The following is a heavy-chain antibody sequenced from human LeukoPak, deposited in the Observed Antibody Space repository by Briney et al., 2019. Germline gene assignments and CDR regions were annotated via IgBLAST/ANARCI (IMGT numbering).Heavy chain of an antibody. CDR1: GXTFSGYW. D-gene: IGHD6-19*01. J-gene: IGHJ5*01. CDR3: TRAGYSSGFDS. Sequence: HPGGSLRLSCAASGXTFSGYWMHWVRQAPGKGLVWVSRINSDGYSITYADSVKGRFTISRDNAKNTLYLQMNSLIAEDTAVYFCTRAGYSSGFDSWGQGTLVTVSS. V-gene: IGHV3-74*03. CDR2: INSDGYSI.